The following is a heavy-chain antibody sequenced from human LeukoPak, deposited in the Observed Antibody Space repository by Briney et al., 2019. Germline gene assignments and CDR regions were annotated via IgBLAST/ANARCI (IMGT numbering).Heavy chain of an antibody. V-gene: IGHV3-23*01. Sequence: GGSLRLSCAASGSTFSDYGMTWVRQAPGKGLEWVSTISDGGSFTYYADSVKGRFTISRDNSKNTLFLQMNTLRAEDTAVYYCAKSRGSGSNMARGVNFDYWGQGTLVTVSS. D-gene: IGHD3-10*01. CDR3: AKSRGSGSNMARGVNFDY. CDR2: ISDGGSFT. J-gene: IGHJ4*02. CDR1: GSTFSDYG.